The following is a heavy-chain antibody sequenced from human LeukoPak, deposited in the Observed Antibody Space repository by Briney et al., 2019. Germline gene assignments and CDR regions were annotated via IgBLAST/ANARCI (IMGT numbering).Heavy chain of an antibody. CDR1: GYTFTSYD. V-gene: IGHV1-8*01. Sequence: GASVKVSCKASGYTFTSYDINWVRQATGQGLEWMGWMNPNSGNTGYAQKFQGRVTMTRNTSISTAYMELSSLRSEDAAVYYCARGIVVVPAAILDPYWFDPWGQGTLVTVSS. J-gene: IGHJ5*02. CDR3: ARGIVVVPAAILDPYWFDP. CDR2: MNPNSGNT. D-gene: IGHD2-2*02.